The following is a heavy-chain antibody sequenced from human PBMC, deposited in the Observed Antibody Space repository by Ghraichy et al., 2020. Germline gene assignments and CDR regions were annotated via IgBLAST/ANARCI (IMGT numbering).Heavy chain of an antibody. CDR3: ARDGSGWSGWFDP. J-gene: IGHJ5*02. CDR2: IYRSGST. CDR1: GFSVSSNY. V-gene: IGHV3-66*01. D-gene: IGHD6-19*01. Sequence: GGSLRLSCAASGFSVSSNYMTWVRQAPGKGLEWVSLIYRSGSTYYADSVKGRFTISRDNSKNTLFLQMNSLRAEDTAVYYCARDGSGWSGWFDPWGQGTLVTVSS.